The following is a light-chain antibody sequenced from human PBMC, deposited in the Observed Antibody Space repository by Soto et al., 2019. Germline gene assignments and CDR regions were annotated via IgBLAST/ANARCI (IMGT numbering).Light chain of an antibody. J-gene: IGKJ1*01. V-gene: IGKV1-5*01. Sequence: DIQLTQSPSTLSASVGDRVTITCRASQSINIWLAWYQQKPGKAPKLLIYDASSLQSGVPSRLRGSTSGTEFTLTISSLQPDDFATYYCQQYNSYSTFGQGTKVDIK. CDR2: DAS. CDR3: QQYNSYST. CDR1: QSINIW.